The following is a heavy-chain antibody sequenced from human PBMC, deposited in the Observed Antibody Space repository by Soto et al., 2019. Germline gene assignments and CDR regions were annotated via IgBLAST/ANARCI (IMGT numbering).Heavy chain of an antibody. CDR3: ARVSIAAAGGFDY. CDR2: IYYSGST. J-gene: IGHJ4*02. Sequence: SETLSLTCTVSGGSISSYYWSWIRQPPGKGLEWIGYIYYSGSTNYNPSLKSRVTISVDTSKNQFSLKLSSVTAADTAVYYCARVSIAAAGGFDYWGQGTLVTVSS. V-gene: IGHV4-59*01. CDR1: GGSISSYY. D-gene: IGHD6-13*01.